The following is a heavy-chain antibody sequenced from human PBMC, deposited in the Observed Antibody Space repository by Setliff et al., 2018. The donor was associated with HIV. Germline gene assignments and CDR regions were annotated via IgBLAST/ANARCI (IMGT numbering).Heavy chain of an antibody. CDR2: IYDGGTT. CDR1: GYSINNIHY. Sequence: NPSETLSLTCDVSGYSINNIHYWGWIRQPPGKGLECLGNIYDGGTTYHNPSLKGRVTIPIDTSKAQFSLKLISVTAADTAVYYCVRRDVSFLFGQFDSWGQGILVTVSS. CDR3: VRRDVSFLFGQFDS. D-gene: IGHD3-10*02. V-gene: IGHV4-38-2*01. J-gene: IGHJ4*02.